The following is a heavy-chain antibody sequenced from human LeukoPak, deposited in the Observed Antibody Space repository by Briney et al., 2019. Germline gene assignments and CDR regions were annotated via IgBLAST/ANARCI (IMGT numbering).Heavy chain of an antibody. CDR1: GFTFSSYS. V-gene: IGHV3-21*01. Sequence: GGSLRLSCAASGFTFSSYSMNWVRQAPGKGLEWVSSISSSSSYIYYADSVKGRSTISRDNAKNSLYLQMNSLRAEDTAVYYCARDLKSAVTTVDYWGQGTLVTVSS. J-gene: IGHJ4*02. CDR2: ISSSSSYI. CDR3: ARDLKSAVTTVDY. D-gene: IGHD4-17*01.